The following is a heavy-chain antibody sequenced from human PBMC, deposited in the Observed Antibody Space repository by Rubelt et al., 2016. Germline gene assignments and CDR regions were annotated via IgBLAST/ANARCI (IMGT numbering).Heavy chain of an antibody. J-gene: IGHJ3*02. CDR1: GFTFSDAW. D-gene: IGHD2-21*01. CDR3: ARDDSEINRNAFDM. Sequence: QLVESGGGLVKPGGSLRLSCAGSGFTFSDAWMSWVRQAPGKGLEWVSSISGRGIYIDYADSVKGRLAISRDNAKGALYLQRNSLRVEETAVYYCARDDSEINRNAFDMWGQGTMVTVSS. V-gene: IGHV3-21*02. CDR2: ISGRGIYI.